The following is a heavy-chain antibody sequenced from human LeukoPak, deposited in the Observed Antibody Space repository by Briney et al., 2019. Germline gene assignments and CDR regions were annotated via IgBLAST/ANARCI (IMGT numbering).Heavy chain of an antibody. CDR3: ARHLNGYSYGLPVDY. Sequence: PGESLKISCKGSGYSFTSYWIGWVRQMPGKGLEWIGIIYPGDSDTRYSPSFQGQVTISADKSISTAYLQWSSLKASDTAMYYCARHLNGYSYGLPVDYWGPGTLVTVSS. D-gene: IGHD5-18*01. V-gene: IGHV5-51*01. CDR2: IYPGDSDT. J-gene: IGHJ4*02. CDR1: GYSFTSYW.